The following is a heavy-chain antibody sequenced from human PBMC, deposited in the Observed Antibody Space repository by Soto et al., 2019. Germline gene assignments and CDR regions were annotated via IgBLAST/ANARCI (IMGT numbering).Heavy chain of an antibody. CDR3: AKSRIQLWFFDY. CDR2: ISGSGDST. V-gene: IGHV3-23*01. CDR1: GFTFSSYA. Sequence: PGGSLRLSCAASGFTFSSYAMIWVRQAPGKGLEWVSAISGSGDSTYYADSVKGRFTISRDNSKNTLYLQMNSLRAEDTAVYYCAKSRIQLWFFDYWGQGALVTVSS. J-gene: IGHJ4*02. D-gene: IGHD5-18*01.